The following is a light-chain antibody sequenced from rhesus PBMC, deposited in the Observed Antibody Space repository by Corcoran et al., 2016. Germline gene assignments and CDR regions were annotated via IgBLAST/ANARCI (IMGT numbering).Light chain of an antibody. J-gene: IGKJ3*01. CDR2: KAS. CDR3: QQYDSAPFT. CDR1: QGISNW. V-gene: IGKV1-21*01. Sequence: DVQMTQSPSSMSASVGDRVTITCRASQGISNWLAWYQQKPGKAPKLLFYKASSLQSGVPSRLSGSGSCTQFTLTISSLQPEDFATYYCQQYDSAPFTFGPGSKLDVK.